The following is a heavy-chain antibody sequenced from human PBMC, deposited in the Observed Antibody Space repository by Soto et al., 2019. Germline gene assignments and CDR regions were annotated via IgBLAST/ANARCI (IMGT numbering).Heavy chain of an antibody. CDR3: ARGASGNYYLDY. CDR2: INTDGSTT. J-gene: IGHJ4*02. Sequence: EVQLVESGGNLVXPGGSXXLSCAASGFXXXXYWIHWVRQPPGKGLLWVSRINTDGSTTNYADSVKGRFTISRDNAKNTLYLQMNSLRAEDTAVYYCARGASGNYYLDYWGQGALVTISS. D-gene: IGHD3-10*01. CDR1: GFXXXXYW. V-gene: IGHV3-74*01.